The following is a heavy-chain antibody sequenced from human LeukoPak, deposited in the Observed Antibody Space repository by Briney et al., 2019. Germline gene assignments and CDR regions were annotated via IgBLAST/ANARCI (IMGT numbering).Heavy chain of an antibody. CDR2: INPNSGGT. D-gene: IGHD2-2*01. CDR3: ARDLRYCSSTSYPSKDAFDI. V-gene: IGHV1-2*06. J-gene: IGHJ3*02. Sequence: ASVKVSCKASGYTFTAYHMHWVRQAPGQGLEWMGRINPNSGGTNYPQKFQGRVTMTRDTSISTAYMELSRLRSDDTAVYYCARDLRYCSSTSYPSKDAFDIWGQGTMVTVSS. CDR1: GYTFTAYH.